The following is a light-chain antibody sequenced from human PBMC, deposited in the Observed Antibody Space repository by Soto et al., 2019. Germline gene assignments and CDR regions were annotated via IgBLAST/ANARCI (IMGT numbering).Light chain of an antibody. CDR3: QQYNSWPT. V-gene: IGKV3-15*01. CDR2: GAS. J-gene: IGKJ2*01. Sequence: IVMTQSPATLSVSPGERATLSCRASQSVSSNLAWYQQKPGQAPRLLTYGASTRATDIPARFSGSGSGTEFTLTISSLQSEDFAVYYCQQYNSWPTFGQGTKLEIK. CDR1: QSVSSN.